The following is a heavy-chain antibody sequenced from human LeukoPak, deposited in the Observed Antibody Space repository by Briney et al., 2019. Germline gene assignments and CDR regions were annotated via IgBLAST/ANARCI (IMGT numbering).Heavy chain of an antibody. CDR3: AKLAKYFYGSETYYFFEH. J-gene: IGHJ4*02. Sequence: GGSLRLSCAASGFNFTTYWISWVRLAPGKGLEWVANIKQDGTEKYYVDSVKGRFTISRDNAKNSLYLQMNSLRVEDTAVYYCAKLAKYFYGSETYYFFEHWGQGTPVTASS. D-gene: IGHD3-10*01. CDR2: IKQDGTEK. CDR1: GFNFTTYW. V-gene: IGHV3-7*01.